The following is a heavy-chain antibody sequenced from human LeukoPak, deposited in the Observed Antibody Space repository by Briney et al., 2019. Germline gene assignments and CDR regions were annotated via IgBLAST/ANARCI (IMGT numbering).Heavy chain of an antibody. CDR3: ARHGLPPRGVRGAADAFDI. J-gene: IGHJ3*02. V-gene: IGHV4-59*08. D-gene: IGHD3-10*01. CDR1: GGSISSYY. Sequence: SETLSLTCTVSGGSISSYYWSWIRKPPGKGLEGIGYIYYSGSTNYNPSLKSRVTISVDTSKNQFSLKLSSVTAADTAVYYCARHGLPPRGVRGAADAFDIWGQGTMVTVSS. CDR2: IYYSGST.